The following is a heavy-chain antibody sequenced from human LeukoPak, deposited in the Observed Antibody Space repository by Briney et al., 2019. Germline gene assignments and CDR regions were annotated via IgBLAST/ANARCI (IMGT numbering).Heavy chain of an antibody. V-gene: IGHV4-34*01. CDR1: GGSFSGYY. CDR2: INHSGST. Sequence: PSQTLSLTCAVYGGSFSGYYWSWIRQPPGKGLEWIGEINHSGSTNYNPSLKSRVTISVDTSKNQFSLKLSSVTAADTAVYYCARGGYSHGYGGGDYFDYWGQGTLVTVSS. J-gene: IGHJ4*02. D-gene: IGHD5-18*01. CDR3: ARGGYSHGYGGGDYFDY.